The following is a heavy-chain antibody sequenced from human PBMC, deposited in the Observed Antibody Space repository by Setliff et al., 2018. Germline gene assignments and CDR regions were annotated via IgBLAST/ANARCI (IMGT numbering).Heavy chain of an antibody. CDR2: IYYSGST. Sequence: SETLSLTCAIYGQSFSDYYWSWVRQPPGKGLEWIGSIYYSGSTYYNPSLKSRVTISVDTSKNQFSLKLSSVTAADTALYYCARVRSYGSGNYYYYYYDMDVWGQGTTVTVSS. D-gene: IGHD3-10*01. CDR3: ARVRSYGSGNYYYYYYDMDV. V-gene: IGHV4-34*01. J-gene: IGHJ6*02. CDR1: GQSFSDYY.